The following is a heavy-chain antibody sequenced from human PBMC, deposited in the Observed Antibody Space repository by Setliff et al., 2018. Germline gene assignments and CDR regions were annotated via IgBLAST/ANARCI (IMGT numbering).Heavy chain of an antibody. D-gene: IGHD6-19*01. CDR1: GGSISSGSDY. CDR3: ARAISGWYSAFYYYMDV. CDR2: IYTSGST. V-gene: IGHV4-61*09. Sequence: SETLSLTCSVSGGSISSGSDYWTWIRQPAGKGLEWIGHIYTSGSTNYNPSLKSRVTISVDTSKNQFSLKLSSVTAADTAVYYCARAISGWYSAFYYYMDVWGKGTKVTVSS. J-gene: IGHJ6*03.